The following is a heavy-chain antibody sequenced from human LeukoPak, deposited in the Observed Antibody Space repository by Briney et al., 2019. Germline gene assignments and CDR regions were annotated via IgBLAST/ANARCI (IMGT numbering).Heavy chain of an antibody. D-gene: IGHD3-3*01. CDR3: ARETIYDLRSDYHIDY. CDR2: VNSDGSSA. CDR1: GFTFSNYW. J-gene: IGHJ4*02. V-gene: IGHV3-74*03. Sequence: PGGSLRLSCVASGFTFSNYWMHWVRQAPGKGLVWVSRVNSDGSSATYADSVKGRFTIARDNAKNTVYLQMNSLRAEDTAVYYCARETIYDLRSDYHIDYWGQGTLVTVSS.